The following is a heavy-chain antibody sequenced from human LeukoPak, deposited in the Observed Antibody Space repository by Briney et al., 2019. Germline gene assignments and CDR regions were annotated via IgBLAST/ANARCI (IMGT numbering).Heavy chain of an antibody. V-gene: IGHV4-34*01. D-gene: IGHD3-22*01. CDR2: INHSGST. CDR3: ARSSVVVGLDASDI. J-gene: IGHJ3*02. CDR1: GGSFSGYY. Sequence: PETLSLTCAVYGGSFSGYYWSWIRQPPGKGLEWIGEINHSGSTNYNPSLKSRVTISVDTSKNQFSLKLSSVTAADTAVYYCARSSVVVGLDASDIWGQGTMVTVSS.